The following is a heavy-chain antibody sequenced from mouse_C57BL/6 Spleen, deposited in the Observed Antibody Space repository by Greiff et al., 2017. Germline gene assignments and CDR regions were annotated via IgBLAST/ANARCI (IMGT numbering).Heavy chain of an antibody. CDR1: GYTFTSYW. CDR3: ARRGEIYDGYYVAMDY. V-gene: IGHV1-50*01. CDR2: IDPSDSYT. Sequence: QVQLQQPGAELVKPGASVKLSCKASGYTFTSYWMQWVKQRPGQGLEWIGEIDPSDSYTNYNQKFKGKATLTVDTASSTAYMQLSSRTSEDSAVYYCARRGEIYDGYYVAMDYWGQGTSVTVSS. J-gene: IGHJ4*01. D-gene: IGHD2-3*01.